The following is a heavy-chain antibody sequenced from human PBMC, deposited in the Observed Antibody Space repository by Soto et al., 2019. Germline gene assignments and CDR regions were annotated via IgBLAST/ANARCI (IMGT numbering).Heavy chain of an antibody. Sequence: SETLSLTCTVSGDSISSYYWSWIRQPPGKGVEWVGYIHHSGSTNYSPPLKSRVTISLDTSKNRFSLKLSSVTAADTAVYYCAGVLCISTTCYDLFDYWGQGXLVTVSS. CDR3: AGVLCISTTCYDLFDY. V-gene: IGHV4-59*01. CDR2: IHHSGST. CDR1: GDSISSYY. J-gene: IGHJ4*02. D-gene: IGHD2-2*01.